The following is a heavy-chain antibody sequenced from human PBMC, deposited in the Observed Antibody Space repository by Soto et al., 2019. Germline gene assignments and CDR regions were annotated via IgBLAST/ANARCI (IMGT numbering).Heavy chain of an antibody. CDR1: GGSISSYY. V-gene: IGHV4-59*01. J-gene: IGHJ3*02. Sequence: SETLSLTCTVSGGSISSYYWSWIRQPPGKGLEWIGYIYYSGSTNYNPSLKSRVTISVDTSKNQFSLKLSSVTAVDTAVYYCARDGDAFDIWGQGTMVTVSS. CDR2: IYYSGST. CDR3: ARDGDAFDI.